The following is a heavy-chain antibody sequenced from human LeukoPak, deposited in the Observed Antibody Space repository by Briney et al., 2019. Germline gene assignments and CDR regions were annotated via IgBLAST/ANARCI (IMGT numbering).Heavy chain of an antibody. CDR1: GGSSSSGSYY. D-gene: IGHD4/OR15-4a*01. CDR3: ARSMTILNYYYYGMDV. Sequence: ASETLSFNCTVSGGSSSSGSYYWSWLRQPAGKGLEWIGRMYTSGSTNYNPSLKSLVTISVDTSKNQFSLKLSSVTAADTSVYYCARSMTILNYYYYGMDVWGQGTTVTVSS. J-gene: IGHJ6*02. CDR2: MYTSGST. V-gene: IGHV4-61*02.